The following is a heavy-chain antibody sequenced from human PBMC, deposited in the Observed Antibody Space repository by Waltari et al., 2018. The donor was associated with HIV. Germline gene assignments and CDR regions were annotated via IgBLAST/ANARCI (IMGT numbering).Heavy chain of an antibody. CDR1: GGSVSSGNYY. CDR3: ARGQQLLQGYFDY. Sequence: QVQLQESGPGLVKPSETLSLTCTVSGGSVSSGNYYWSWIRQPPGKGLEGIGYIYYRGNTHYNPSLKSRLIISGDTSKNQFSLKLTSVTAADTAVYFCARGQQLLQGYFDYWGQGTLVTVSS. D-gene: IGHD6-13*01. V-gene: IGHV4-61*01. CDR2: IYYRGNT. J-gene: IGHJ4*02.